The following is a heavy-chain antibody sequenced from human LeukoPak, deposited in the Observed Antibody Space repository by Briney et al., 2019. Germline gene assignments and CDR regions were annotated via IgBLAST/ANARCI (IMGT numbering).Heavy chain of an antibody. D-gene: IGHD6-6*01. Sequence: PGGSLRLSCAASGFTFSSYTMNWVRQAPGKGLEWVSYIGKTSSATYYADSVKGRFTISRDNSKNTLYLQMNSLRAEDTAVYYCAKDRSSSFSGFLEYWGQGTLVTVSS. CDR2: IGKTSSAT. J-gene: IGHJ4*02. V-gene: IGHV3-48*01. CDR1: GFTFSSYT. CDR3: AKDRSSSFSGFLEY.